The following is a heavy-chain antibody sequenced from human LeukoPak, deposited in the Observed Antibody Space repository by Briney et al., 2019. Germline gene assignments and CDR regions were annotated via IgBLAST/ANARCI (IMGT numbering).Heavy chain of an antibody. CDR2: VSYDGSDE. Sequence: NPGRSLRLSCSASGFIFSDYGMHWVRQAPGKGLEWVAVVSYDGSDEYYADSVKGRFTISRDNAKNSLYLQMNSLRAEDTAVYYCARVQLSITMIVGEGAFDIWGQGTMVTVSS. D-gene: IGHD3-22*01. V-gene: IGHV3-30*03. J-gene: IGHJ3*02. CDR1: GFIFSDYG. CDR3: ARVQLSITMIVGEGAFDI.